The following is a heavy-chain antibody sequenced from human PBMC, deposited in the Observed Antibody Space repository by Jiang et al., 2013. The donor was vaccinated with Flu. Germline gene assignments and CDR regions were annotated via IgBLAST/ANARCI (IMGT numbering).Heavy chain of an antibody. D-gene: IGHD2-2*01. CDR3: ARDPGTAVVVPAAMDWFDP. CDR1: GYSISSGYY. CDR2: IYHSGST. V-gene: IGHV4-38-2*02. Sequence: GSGLVKPSETLSLTCTVSGYSISSGYYWGWIRQPPGKGLEWIGSIYHSGSTYYNPSLKSRVTISVDTSKNQFSLKLSSVTAADTAVYYCARDPGTAVVVPAAMDWFDPWGQGTLVTVSS. J-gene: IGHJ5*02.